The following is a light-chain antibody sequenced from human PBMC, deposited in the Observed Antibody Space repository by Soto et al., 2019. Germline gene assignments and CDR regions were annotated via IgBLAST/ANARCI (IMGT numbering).Light chain of an antibody. CDR3: QQYRNWPRT. CDR1: QSVDIN. J-gene: IGKJ1*01. Sequence: EIVLTQSPAILSVSPGERVSLSCRASQSVDINLAWYQQKPGQAPRLLIYGASTRATDMPGRFSGRGSGTEFTLTISSLQSEDFAVYYCQQYRNWPRTLGQGTKVDIK. V-gene: IGKV3-15*01. CDR2: GAS.